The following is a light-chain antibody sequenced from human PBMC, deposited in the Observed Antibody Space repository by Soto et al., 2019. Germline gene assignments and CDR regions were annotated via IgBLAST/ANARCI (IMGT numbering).Light chain of an antibody. J-gene: IGKJ3*01. CDR3: QQYGSSSGFT. Sequence: EIVLTQSPGTLSLSPGERVTLSCRASQSVSSSYLAWYQQKPGQAPRLLIYGASSRATGIPDRFSGSGSGTDFTLTISRLDPEDFAVYYCQQYGSSSGFTFGPGTKVEIK. V-gene: IGKV3-20*01. CDR1: QSVSSSY. CDR2: GAS.